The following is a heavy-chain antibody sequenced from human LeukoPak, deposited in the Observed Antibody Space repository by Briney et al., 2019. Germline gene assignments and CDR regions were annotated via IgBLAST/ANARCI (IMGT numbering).Heavy chain of an antibody. CDR3: AKESRGYIVGAPFDY. Sequence: GGSLGSSGQALGLTLVTIGMPGSGKAPARGLEWLEVISYDGSNKSYSDSVKGRFTISRDNSKNTLYLQMNSLRAEDTAVYYCAKESRGYIVGAPFDYWGQGTLVTVSS. CDR1: GLTLVTIG. CDR2: ISYDGSNK. V-gene: IGHV3-30*18. J-gene: IGHJ4*02. D-gene: IGHD1-26*01.